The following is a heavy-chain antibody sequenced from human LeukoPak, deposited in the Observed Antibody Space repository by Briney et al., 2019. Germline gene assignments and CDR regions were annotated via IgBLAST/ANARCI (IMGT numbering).Heavy chain of an antibody. Sequence: ASVKVSCKASGYTFTSYGISWVRQAPGQGLEWMGWISAYNGNTSYAQKLQGRVTMTTDTSTSTAYMELRSLRSDDTAVYYCARGAPYDSSGYYLKLRYYFDYWGQGTLVTVSS. CDR2: ISAYNGNT. CDR1: GYTFTSYG. D-gene: IGHD3-22*01. J-gene: IGHJ4*02. CDR3: ARGAPYDSSGYYLKLRYYFDY. V-gene: IGHV1-18*01.